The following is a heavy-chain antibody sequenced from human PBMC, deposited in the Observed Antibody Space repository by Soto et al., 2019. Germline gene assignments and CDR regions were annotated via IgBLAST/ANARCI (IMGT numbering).Heavy chain of an antibody. J-gene: IGHJ6*02. D-gene: IGHD2-2*01. CDR3: ARDPKKYCSSTSCYPSAMDV. Sequence: ASVKVSCKASGYTFTSYYMHWVRQAPGQGLEWMGIINPSGGSTSYAQKFQGRVTMTRDTSTSTVYMELSSLRSEDTAVYYCARDPKKYCSSTSCYPSAMDVWGQGTTVTVSS. CDR2: INPSGGST. CDR1: GYTFTSYY. V-gene: IGHV1-46*01.